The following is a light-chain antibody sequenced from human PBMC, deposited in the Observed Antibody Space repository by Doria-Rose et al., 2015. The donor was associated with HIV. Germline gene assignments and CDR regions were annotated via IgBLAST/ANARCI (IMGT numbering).Light chain of an antibody. CDR1: QRVKSSY. CDR3: QQYGTSRGT. Sequence: EIVMTQSPGTLSLSPGERATLSCRANQRVKSSYLAWYQQKPGQAPRLLIYDASTMATGIPDRFSGSGSGTDFTLTISRLEPEDVAVYYCQQYGTSRGTFGQGTRLEIK. V-gene: IGKV3-20*01. J-gene: IGKJ5*01. CDR2: DAS.